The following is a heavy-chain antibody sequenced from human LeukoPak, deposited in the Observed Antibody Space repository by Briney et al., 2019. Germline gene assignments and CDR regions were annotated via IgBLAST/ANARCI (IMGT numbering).Heavy chain of an antibody. V-gene: IGHV6-1*01. Sequence: SQTLSLTCAISGDSVSSDSALWNWIRQPPSRRLEWLGRTYYRSKWYNDYAVSVKSRITINPDTSKNQFSLHLNSVTPEDTAVYYCARGQVGAHFGDYDYYYGMDVWGQGTTVTVSS. J-gene: IGHJ6*02. CDR3: ARGQVGAHFGDYDYYYGMDV. CDR2: TYYRSKWYN. CDR1: GDSVSSDSAL. D-gene: IGHD4-17*01.